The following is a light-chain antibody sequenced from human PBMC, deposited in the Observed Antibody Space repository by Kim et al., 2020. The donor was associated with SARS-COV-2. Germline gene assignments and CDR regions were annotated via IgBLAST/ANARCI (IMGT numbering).Light chain of an antibody. CDR3: SSYTSSSRYV. CDR1: SSDVGGYNY. V-gene: IGLV2-14*01. CDR2: DVS. Sequence: QSALTQPASVSGSPGQSITISCTGTSSDVGGYNYVSWYQQHPGKAPKLMIYDVSKRPSGVSNRFSGSKSGNTASLTISGLQAEDEAGYYCSSYTSSSRYVFGTGTKVTVL. J-gene: IGLJ1*01.